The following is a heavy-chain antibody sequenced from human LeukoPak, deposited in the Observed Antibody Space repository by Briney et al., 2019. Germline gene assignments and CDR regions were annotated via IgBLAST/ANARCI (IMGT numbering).Heavy chain of an antibody. Sequence: PGGSLRLSCAASGFTFSNYAMGWVRQTPGRGLEWVSTVSHGGENTYYADFVKGRFTISRDNSKNTVFLQLNSLRVEDTAIYYCLNFKGKYGMRDYFDQCGQGTLVTVSS. V-gene: IGHV3-23*01. D-gene: IGHD1-7*01. CDR3: LNFKGKYGMRDYFDQ. CDR2: VSHGGENT. J-gene: IGHJ4*02. CDR1: GFTFSNYA.